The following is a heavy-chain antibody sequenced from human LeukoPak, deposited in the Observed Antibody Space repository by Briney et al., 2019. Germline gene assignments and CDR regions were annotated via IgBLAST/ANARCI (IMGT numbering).Heavy chain of an antibody. Sequence: GSLRLSCAASGFTFSSYAVSWVRQAPGKGLEWVSAISGSGGSTYYADSVKGRFTISRDNSKNTLYLQMNSLRAEDTAVYYCAKDPVYYDSSGPDYWGQGTLVTVSS. CDR2: ISGSGGST. CDR3: AKDPVYYDSSGPDY. D-gene: IGHD3-22*01. J-gene: IGHJ4*02. V-gene: IGHV3-23*01. CDR1: GFTFSSYA.